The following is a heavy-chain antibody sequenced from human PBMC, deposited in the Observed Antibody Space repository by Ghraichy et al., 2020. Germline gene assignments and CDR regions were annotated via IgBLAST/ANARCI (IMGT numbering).Heavy chain of an antibody. Sequence: SETLSLTCTVSGGSISSYYWSWIRQPPGKGLEWIGYIYYSGSTNYNPSLKSRVTISVDTSKNQFSLKLSSVTAADTAVYYCARLEWELGLGWFDPWGQGTLVTVSS. CDR3: ARLEWELGLGWFDP. CDR1: GGSISSYY. CDR2: IYYSGST. D-gene: IGHD1-26*01. V-gene: IGHV4-59*08. J-gene: IGHJ5*02.